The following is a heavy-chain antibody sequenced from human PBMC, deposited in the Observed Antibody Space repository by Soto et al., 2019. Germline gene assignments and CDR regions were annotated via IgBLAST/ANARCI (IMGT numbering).Heavy chain of an antibody. CDR1: GFTFSSYS. V-gene: IGHV3-21*04. J-gene: IGHJ6*02. CDR3: AASRGFDSSGYSGYYYGMDV. CDR2: ISSSSSYI. D-gene: IGHD3-22*01. Sequence: GGSLRLSCAASGFTFSSYSMNWVRQAPGKGLEWVSSISSSSSYIYYADSVKGRFSISRDNAKKYLYLQMNSLRPDDTALYYCAASRGFDSSGYSGYYYGMDVWGQGTTVTVSS.